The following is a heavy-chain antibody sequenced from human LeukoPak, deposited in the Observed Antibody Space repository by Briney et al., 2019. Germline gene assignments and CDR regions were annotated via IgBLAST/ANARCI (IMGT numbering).Heavy chain of an antibody. Sequence: PSETLSLTCSVSGGSIRTSFWSWIRQPPGKGLEWIGEIYHSGSTNYNPSLKSRVTISVDKSKNQFSLKLSSVTAADTAVYYCARATHCSSTSCPGYYYYGMDVWGQGTTVTVSS. D-gene: IGHD2-2*01. CDR1: GGSIRTSF. J-gene: IGHJ6*02. CDR2: IYHSGST. CDR3: ARATHCSSTSCPGYYYYGMDV. V-gene: IGHV4-59*12.